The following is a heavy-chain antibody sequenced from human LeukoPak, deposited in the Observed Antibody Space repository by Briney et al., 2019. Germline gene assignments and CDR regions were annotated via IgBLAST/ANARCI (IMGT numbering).Heavy chain of an antibody. CDR3: ARQFGNYYDSSGTLAPDAFDI. J-gene: IGHJ3*02. V-gene: IGHV4-39*01. Sequence: TXSXTCXVXGGSISSSSYYWGWIRQPPGKGLEWIGSIYYSGSTYYNTSLKSRFTISVYTSKTHSSLKLSSVTAADTAVYYCARQFGNYYDSSGTLAPDAFDIWGQGTMVTVSS. CDR1: GGSISSSSYY. CDR2: IYYSGST. D-gene: IGHD3-22*01.